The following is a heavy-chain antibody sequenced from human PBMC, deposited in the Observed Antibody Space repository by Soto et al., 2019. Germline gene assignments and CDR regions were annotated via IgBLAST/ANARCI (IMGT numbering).Heavy chain of an antibody. V-gene: IGHV3-74*01. Sequence: EVQLVESGGGLVQPGGSLRLSCAASGFTFSSYWMHWVRQAPGKGLVWVSRTNSDGSSTSYADSVKGRFTISRDNAKNTLYLQMNSLRADDTAVYYCARGTDYGDYVEDRFDPWGQGTLVTVSS. CDR1: GFTFSSYW. J-gene: IGHJ5*02. CDR2: TNSDGSST. D-gene: IGHD4-17*01. CDR3: ARGTDYGDYVEDRFDP.